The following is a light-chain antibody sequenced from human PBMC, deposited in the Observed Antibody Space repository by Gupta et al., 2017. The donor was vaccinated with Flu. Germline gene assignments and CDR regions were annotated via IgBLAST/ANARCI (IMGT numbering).Light chain of an antibody. CDR1: QTLSITY. Sequence: ELVLTQSPHTLSLSTGERHNLSCSASQTLSITYVAWYQQKPGQAPRLLIYGASGRATGIPDRFSGSGSGTDFTLTISRLEPEDFAVYYCQQHGIFPLGFGGGTKVEIK. V-gene: IGKV3-20*01. J-gene: IGKJ4*01. CDR2: GAS. CDR3: QQHGIFPLG.